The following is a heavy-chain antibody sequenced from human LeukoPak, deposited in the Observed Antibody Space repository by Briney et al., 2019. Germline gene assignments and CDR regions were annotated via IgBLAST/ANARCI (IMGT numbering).Heavy chain of an antibody. V-gene: IGHV3-53*01. D-gene: IGHD1-26*01. J-gene: IGHJ4*02. Sequence: GGSMRLSCAAPGFTVSSNHMSWVRKAPGKGLEWVSVIYSGGKIYYADSVKGRFINSRDNSKNTLYLQMNSLRAEDTAVYFCAGGIGEPLLVYWGQGTLVTVSS. CDR1: GFTVSSNH. CDR3: AGGIGEPLLVY. CDR2: IYSGGKI.